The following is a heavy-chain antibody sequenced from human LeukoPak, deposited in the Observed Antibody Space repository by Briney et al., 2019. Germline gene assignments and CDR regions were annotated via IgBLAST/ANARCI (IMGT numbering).Heavy chain of an antibody. CDR2: IKTDGSTA. CDR1: GFTFSRDW. V-gene: IGHV3-74*01. J-gene: IGHJ3*02. Sequence: PGGSLRLSCAASGFTFSRDWMHWVRQAPGKGLVWVSRIKTDGSTATYADSVKGRFTISRDNSKNTLYLQMSSLRAEDTAVYYCARAGEGFDTWGQGTKVTVSS. D-gene: IGHD3-10*01. CDR3: ARAGEGFDT.